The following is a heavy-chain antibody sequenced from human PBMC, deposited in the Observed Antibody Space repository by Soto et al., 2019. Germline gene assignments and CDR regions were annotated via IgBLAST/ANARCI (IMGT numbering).Heavy chain of an antibody. CDR2: IYYSGST. D-gene: IGHD3-10*01. V-gene: IGHV4-39*01. CDR3: AGYGSGSLYYYYYGMDA. CDR1: GGSISSSSYY. Sequence: PSETLSLTCTVSGGSISSSSYYWGWIRQPPGKGLEWIGSIYYSGSTYYNPSLKSRVTISVDTSKNQFSLKLSSVTAADTAVYYCAGYGSGSLYYYYYGMDAWGQGTTVTVSS. J-gene: IGHJ6*02.